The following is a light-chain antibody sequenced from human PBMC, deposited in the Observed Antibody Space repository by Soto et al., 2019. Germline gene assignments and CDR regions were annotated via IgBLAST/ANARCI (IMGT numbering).Light chain of an antibody. CDR1: TGAVTSGHY. Sequence: QAVVTQEPSLTVSPGGTVTLTCGSSTGAVTSGHYPYWFQQKPGQAPRTLIYDTSNRHSWTPAPFSGSLLGGNAALTLSGAQPEDEDEYYCLLSYGGAVVFGGGTKVTVL. J-gene: IGLJ2*01. V-gene: IGLV7-46*01. CDR3: LLSYGGAVV. CDR2: DTS.